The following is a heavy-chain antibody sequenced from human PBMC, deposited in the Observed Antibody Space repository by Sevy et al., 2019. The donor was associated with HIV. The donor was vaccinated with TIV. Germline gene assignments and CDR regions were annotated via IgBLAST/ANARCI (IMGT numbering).Heavy chain of an antibody. V-gene: IGHV1-46*01. CDR1: GYTFTSYY. Sequence: ASVKVSCKASGYTFTSYYMHWVRQAPGQGLEWMGIINPRGGSTSYAQKFQGRVTMTRDTSTSTVYMEMSSLRSEDTAGYYCARDRSGGIAAAGPFDPWGQGTLVTVSS. J-gene: IGHJ5*02. CDR2: INPRGGST. D-gene: IGHD6-13*01. CDR3: ARDRSGGIAAAGPFDP.